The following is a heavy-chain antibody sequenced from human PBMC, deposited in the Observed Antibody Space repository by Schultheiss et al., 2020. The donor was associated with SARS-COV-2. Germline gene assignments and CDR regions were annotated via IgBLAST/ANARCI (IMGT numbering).Heavy chain of an antibody. J-gene: IGHJ5*02. V-gene: IGHV4-30-4*01. CDR2: IYYSGST. CDR1: GGSISSGDYY. CDR3: ARVEFTVTTHNWFDP. D-gene: IGHD4-17*01. Sequence: SETLSLTCTVSGGSISSGDYYWSWIRQPPGKGLEWIGYIYYSGSTYYNPSLKSRVTISVDKSKNQFSLKLSSVTAADTAVYYCARVEFTVTTHNWFDPWGQGTLVTVSS.